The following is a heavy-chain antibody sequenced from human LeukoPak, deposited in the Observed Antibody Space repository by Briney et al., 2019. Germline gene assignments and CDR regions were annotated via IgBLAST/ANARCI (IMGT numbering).Heavy chain of an antibody. Sequence: GGSLTLSCAVSGITLSNYGMSWVRQAPGEGLEWVAGISGSGGSTNYADSVKGRFTISRDNPKNTLFLQMKSLRAEDTAVYFCAKRGVVIRVILVGFHKEAYYFDSWGQGALVTVSS. V-gene: IGHV3-23*01. J-gene: IGHJ4*02. CDR3: AKRGVVIRVILVGFHKEAYYFDS. CDR2: ISGSGGST. D-gene: IGHD3-22*01. CDR1: GITLSNYG.